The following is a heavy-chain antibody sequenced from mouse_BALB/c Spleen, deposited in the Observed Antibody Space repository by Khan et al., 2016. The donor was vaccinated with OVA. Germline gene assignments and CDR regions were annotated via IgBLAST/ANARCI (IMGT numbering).Heavy chain of an antibody. Sequence: EVQLQESGPGLVKPSQSLSLTCTVTGYSITSDYAWNWIRHFPGNKLEWMGYISYSGSTSYNPSLKSRISITRDTSKNPFFLQLSSVTTEDTATXYCARSRGYDYDAWFAFWGQGTLVTVSA. V-gene: IGHV3-2*02. D-gene: IGHD2-4*01. J-gene: IGHJ3*01. CDR1: GYSITSDYA. CDR2: ISYSGST. CDR3: ARSRGYDYDAWFAF.